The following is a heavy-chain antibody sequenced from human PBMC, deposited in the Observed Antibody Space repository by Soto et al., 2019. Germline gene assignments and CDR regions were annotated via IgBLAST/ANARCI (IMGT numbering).Heavy chain of an antibody. CDR3: ASLRSGSYFDY. CDR2: IYTSGST. V-gene: IGHV4-4*07. Sequence: SETLSLAGTVSGGSISSYYWSWIRQPAGKGLEWIGRIYTSGSTNYNPSLKSRVTMSVDTSKNQFSLKLSPVTAADTAVYYCASLRSGSYFDYWGQGTLVTVSS. CDR1: GGSISSYY. J-gene: IGHJ4*02. D-gene: IGHD1-26*01.